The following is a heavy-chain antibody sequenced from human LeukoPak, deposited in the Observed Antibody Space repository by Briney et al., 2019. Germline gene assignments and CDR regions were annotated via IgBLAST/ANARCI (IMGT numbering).Heavy chain of an antibody. D-gene: IGHD3-10*01. V-gene: IGHV4-34*01. J-gene: IGHJ5*02. Sequence: PSETLSLTCAVYGGSFSGYYWSWIRQPPGKGLEWIGEINHSGSTNYNPSLKSRVTISVDTSKNQSSLKLSSVTAADTAVYYCARGPRARNWFDPWGQGTLVTVSS. CDR1: GGSFSGYY. CDR2: INHSGST. CDR3: ARGPRARNWFDP.